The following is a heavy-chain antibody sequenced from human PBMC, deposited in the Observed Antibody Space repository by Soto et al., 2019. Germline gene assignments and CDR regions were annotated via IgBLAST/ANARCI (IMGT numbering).Heavy chain of an antibody. CDR3: ARSMRWVGATTYYFGC. J-gene: IGHJ4*02. D-gene: IGHD1-26*01. CDR2: INAGNGTT. Sequence: QVQLVQSGAEVKKPGASVKVSCKASGYTFTSYAMHWVRQAPGQRLEWMGWINAGNGTTKYSPKFQGRVTITWDTSASTAYMELSSLRSEDTAVYYCARSMRWVGATTYYFGCWGQGTLVTVSS. V-gene: IGHV1-3*01. CDR1: GYTFTSYA.